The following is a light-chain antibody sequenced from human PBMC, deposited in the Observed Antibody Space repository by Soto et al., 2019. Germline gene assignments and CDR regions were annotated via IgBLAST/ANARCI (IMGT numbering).Light chain of an antibody. CDR2: DAS. Sequence: DIQMTQSPSTPSASVGDRVTITCRASQSISSWLAWYQQKPGKAPKLLIYDASSLESGVPSRFSGSGSDTEFTLTINNLQPDDFATYNCQQYNRYSLTFGGGTKVEIK. J-gene: IGKJ4*01. CDR1: QSISSW. V-gene: IGKV1-5*01. CDR3: QQYNRYSLT.